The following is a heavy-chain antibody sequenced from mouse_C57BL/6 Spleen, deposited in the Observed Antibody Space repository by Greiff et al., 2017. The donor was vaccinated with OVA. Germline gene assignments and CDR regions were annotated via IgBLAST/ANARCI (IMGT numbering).Heavy chain of an antibody. V-gene: IGHV1-15*01. CDR2: IDPETGGT. Sequence: QVQLQQSGAELVRPGASVTLSCKASGYTFTDYEMHWVKQTPVHGLEWIGAIDPETGGTAYNQKFKGKAILTADKSSSTAYMELRSLTSEDSAVYYCTRGYDYDPWCAYWGQGTLVTVSA. J-gene: IGHJ3*01. D-gene: IGHD2-4*01. CDR3: TRGYDYDPWCAY. CDR1: GYTFTDYE.